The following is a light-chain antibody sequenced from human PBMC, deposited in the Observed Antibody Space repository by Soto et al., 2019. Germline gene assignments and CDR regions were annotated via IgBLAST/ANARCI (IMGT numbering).Light chain of an antibody. CDR1: QRISSS. J-gene: IGKJ1*01. CDR2: KAS. V-gene: IGKV1-5*03. CDR3: QHYNSYSEA. Sequence: DIQITQSPSSLSASVGYRVTITCLASQRISSSLNWYQREPGKAPKLLIYKASTLKSGVPSRFSGSGSGTEFTLTISSLQPDDFATYYCQHYNSYSEAFGQGTKVDIK.